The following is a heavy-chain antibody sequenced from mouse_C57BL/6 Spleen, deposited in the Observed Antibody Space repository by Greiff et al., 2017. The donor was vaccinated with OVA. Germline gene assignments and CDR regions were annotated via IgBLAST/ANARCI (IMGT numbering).Heavy chain of an antibody. V-gene: IGHV3-6*01. J-gene: IGHJ4*01. CDR3: ARVSSRYAMDY. CDR1: GYSITSGYY. Sequence: EVQRVESGPGLVKPSQSLSLTCSVTGYSITSGYYWNWIRQFPGNKLEWMCYISYDGSNNYNPSLKNRISITRDTSKNQFFLKLNSVTTEDTATYYCARVSSRYAMDYWGQGTSVTVSS. CDR2: ISYDGSN.